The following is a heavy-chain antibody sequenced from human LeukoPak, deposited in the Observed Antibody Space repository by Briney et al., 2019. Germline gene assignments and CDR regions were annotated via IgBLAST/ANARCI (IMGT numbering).Heavy chain of an antibody. V-gene: IGHV3-7*02. Sequence: GGSLRLSCAASGFTFSSYWMTWVRQAPGEGLEWVANIKQDGSEQYYVGSVRGRFTISRDNAKNSLFLQMNSLRDEDTAVYYCARVGATWYFQHWGQGALVTVSS. D-gene: IGHD1-26*01. CDR2: IKQDGSEQ. CDR3: ARVGATWYFQH. CDR1: GFTFSSYW. J-gene: IGHJ1*01.